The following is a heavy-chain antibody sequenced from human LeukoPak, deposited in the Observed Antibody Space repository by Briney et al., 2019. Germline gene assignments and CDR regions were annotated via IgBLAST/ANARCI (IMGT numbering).Heavy chain of an antibody. V-gene: IGHV4-59*10. CDR3: ARAPGIRGVTLFDY. Sequence: SETLSLTCAVYGGSFSGYYWSWIRQPAGKGLEWIGRIYTSGSTNYDPSLKSRVTMSVDTSKNQFSPKLSSVTAADTAVYYCARAPGIRGVTLFDYWGQGTLVTVSS. CDR2: IYTSGST. D-gene: IGHD3-10*01. J-gene: IGHJ4*02. CDR1: GGSFSGYY.